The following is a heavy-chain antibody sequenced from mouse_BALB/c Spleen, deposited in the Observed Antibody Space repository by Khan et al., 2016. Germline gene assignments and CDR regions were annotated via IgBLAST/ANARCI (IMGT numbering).Heavy chain of an antibody. J-gene: IGHJ2*01. CDR3: AKLTGTPWDY. CDR2: INTNTGAP. Sequence: QIQLVQSGPELKKPGETVKISCKASGYTFTNYGMNWVKQAPGKGLKWMGWINTNTGAPTYAEEFKGRFAFSLETSASTAYLQINNFKNEDTATYFCAKLTGTPWDYWGQGTTLTVSS. V-gene: IGHV9-3*02. CDR1: GYTFTNYG. D-gene: IGHD4-1*01.